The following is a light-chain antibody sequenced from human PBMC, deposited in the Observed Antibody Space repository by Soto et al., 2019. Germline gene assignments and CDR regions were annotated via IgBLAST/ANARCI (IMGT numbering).Light chain of an antibody. CDR1: SSDVGAYDY. V-gene: IGLV2-8*01. CDR2: EIN. CDR3: SSFAGSNNFPYG. J-gene: IGLJ1*01. Sequence: QSVLTQPPSASGSPGQSVTISFTGTSSDVGAYDYVSWYQQHPGKAPKLMIYEINKRPSGVPDRFSGSKSGNTASLTVSGLQAEDEADYYCSSFAGSNNFPYGFGTGTKVTVL.